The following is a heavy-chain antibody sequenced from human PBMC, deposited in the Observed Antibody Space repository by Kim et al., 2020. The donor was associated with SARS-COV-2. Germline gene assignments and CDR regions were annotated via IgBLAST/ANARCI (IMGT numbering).Heavy chain of an antibody. CDR1: GGSISSGGYY. J-gene: IGHJ4*02. D-gene: IGHD3-22*01. CDR2: IYYSGST. CDR3: ARGSRANYYYDSSGEFDY. Sequence: SETLSLTCTVSGGSISSGGYYWSWIRQHPGKGLEWIGYIYYSGSTYYNPSLKSRVTISVDTSKNQFSLKLSSVTAADTAVYYCARGSRANYYYDSSGEFDYWGQGTLVTVSS. V-gene: IGHV4-31*03.